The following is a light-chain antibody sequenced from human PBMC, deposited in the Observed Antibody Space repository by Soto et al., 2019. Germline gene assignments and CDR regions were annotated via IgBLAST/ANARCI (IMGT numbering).Light chain of an antibody. CDR1: QTVSSSY. J-gene: IGKJ2*01. CDR3: QQTFSAPVT. CDR2: GAS. Sequence: EIVLTQSPGTLSLSPGESATLSCRASQTVSSSYLAWYQQKPGQAPSLLIFGASSRATGISDRFSGSGSGTDFTLTISRLEPEDFATYYCQQTFSAPVTFGQGTRLEIK. V-gene: IGKV3-20*01.